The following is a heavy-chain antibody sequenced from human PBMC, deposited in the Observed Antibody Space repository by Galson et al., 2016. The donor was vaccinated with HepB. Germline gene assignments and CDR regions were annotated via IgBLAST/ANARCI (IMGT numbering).Heavy chain of an antibody. V-gene: IGHV1-69*06. CDR3: ARELTYYYANIAYLPENGFDI. Sequence: SVKVSCKASGGTFSRTAINWVRQAPGQGLEWMGGIIPFFGTTNYAQNFQGGVTINADTSTSTAYMELSSLRSEDTAVYYCARELTYYYANIAYLPENGFDIWGQGTMVTVSS. J-gene: IGHJ3*02. CDR1: GGTFSRTA. D-gene: IGHD3-10*01. CDR2: IIPFFGTT.